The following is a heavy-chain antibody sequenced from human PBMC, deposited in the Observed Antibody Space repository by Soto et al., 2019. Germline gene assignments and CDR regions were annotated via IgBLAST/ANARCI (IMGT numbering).Heavy chain of an antibody. CDR2: ISSSSSTI. V-gene: IGHV3-48*01. CDR1: GFTFSSYS. D-gene: IGHD3-22*01. Sequence: EVQLVESGGGLVQPGGSLRLSCAASGFTFSSYSMNWVRQAPGKGLEWVSYISSSSSTIYYADSVKGRFTISRDNAKNSMYLQMPSLRAEDTAVYYCARGAYYYDSSGLSYWGQGTLVTVSS. J-gene: IGHJ4*02. CDR3: ARGAYYYDSSGLSY.